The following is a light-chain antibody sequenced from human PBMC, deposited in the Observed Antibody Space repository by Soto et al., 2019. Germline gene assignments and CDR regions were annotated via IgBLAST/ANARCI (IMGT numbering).Light chain of an antibody. Sequence: EVVMTQSPVNLSVSPGERATLSCRASQSVSTHLAWYQQKPGQAPKLLIYAASTRVTGISARFSGSGSGTEFSLTISRLQSEDFGIYYCLQYNDWPVYTFGQGTNVEVK. CDR1: QSVSTH. V-gene: IGKV3-15*01. J-gene: IGKJ2*01. CDR3: LQYNDWPVYT. CDR2: AAS.